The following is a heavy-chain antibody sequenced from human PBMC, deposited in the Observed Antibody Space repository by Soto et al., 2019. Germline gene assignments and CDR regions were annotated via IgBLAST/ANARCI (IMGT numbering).Heavy chain of an antibody. CDR3: ARERVGATMRSAFDI. Sequence: ASVKVSCKASGGTFSSYAISWVRQAPGQGLEWMGGIIPIFGTANYAQKFQGRVTITADKSTSTAYMELSSLRSEDTAVYYCARERVGATMRSAFDIWGQGTMVTV. D-gene: IGHD1-26*01. CDR2: IIPIFGTA. CDR1: GGTFSSYA. V-gene: IGHV1-69*06. J-gene: IGHJ3*02.